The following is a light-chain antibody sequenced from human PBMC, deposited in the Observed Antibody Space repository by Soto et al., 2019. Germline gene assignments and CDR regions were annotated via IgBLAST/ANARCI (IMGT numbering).Light chain of an antibody. CDR3: QLYGSSPLIT. Sequence: ENVLTQSPGTLSLSQGERATLSCRAIQSVSSSYLAWYQQKPGQAPRLLIYGASTRATGIPARFSGSGSGTDFTLTISRLEPEDFAVYYCQLYGSSPLITFGRGTRLEI. J-gene: IGKJ5*01. CDR2: GAS. V-gene: IGKV3-20*01. CDR1: QSVSSSY.